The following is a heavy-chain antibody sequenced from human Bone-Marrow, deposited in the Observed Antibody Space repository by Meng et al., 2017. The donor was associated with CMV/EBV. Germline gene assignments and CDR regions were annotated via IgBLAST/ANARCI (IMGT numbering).Heavy chain of an antibody. D-gene: IGHD3-22*01. CDR1: GFTFSSYA. CDR3: AREYYDSSGYHPLDY. CDR2: ISGSGGST. J-gene: IGHJ4*02. Sequence: GESLKISCAASGFTFSSYAMSWVRQAPGKGLEWVSAISGSGGSTYYADSVKGRFTISRDNAKNSLYLQMNSLRAEDTAVYYCAREYYDSSGYHPLDYWGQGTRVTVSS. V-gene: IGHV3-23*01.